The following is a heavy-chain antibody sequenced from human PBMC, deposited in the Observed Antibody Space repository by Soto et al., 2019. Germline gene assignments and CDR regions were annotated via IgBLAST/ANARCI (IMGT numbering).Heavy chain of an antibody. D-gene: IGHD5-12*01. CDR1: GYSFTSYW. CDR2: IYPGDSDT. V-gene: IGHV5-51*01. CDR3: ARHGASGGYDWADYYYGMDV. Sequence: GESLKISGKGSGYSFTSYWIGWVRQMPGKGLDWMGIIYPGDSDTRYSPSFQGQVTISADKSISTAYLQWSSLKASDTAMYYCARHGASGGYDWADYYYGMDVWGQGTTVTVSS. J-gene: IGHJ6*02.